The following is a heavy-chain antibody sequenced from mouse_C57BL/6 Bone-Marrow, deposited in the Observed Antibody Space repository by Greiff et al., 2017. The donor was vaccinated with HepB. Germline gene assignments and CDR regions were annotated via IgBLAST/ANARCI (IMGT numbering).Heavy chain of an antibody. CDR2: IYPGDGDT. V-gene: IGHV1-82*01. D-gene: IGHD2-10*01. J-gene: IGHJ2*01. CDR3: ARSPTDY. Sequence: QVQLQQSGPELVKPGASVKISCKASGYAFSSSWMNWVKQRPGKGLEWIGRIYPGDGDTNYNGKFKGKATLTADKSSSTAYMQLSSLTSEDSAVYFCARSPTDYWGQGTTLTVSS. CDR1: GYAFSSSW.